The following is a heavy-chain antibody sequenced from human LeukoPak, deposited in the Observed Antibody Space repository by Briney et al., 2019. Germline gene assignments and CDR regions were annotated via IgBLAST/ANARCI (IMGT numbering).Heavy chain of an antibody. V-gene: IGHV4-34*01. CDR2: INHSGST. D-gene: IGHD3-22*01. J-gene: IGHJ4*02. CDR1: GGSFSGYY. Sequence: SETLSLTCAVYGGSFSGYYWSWIRQPPGKGLEWIGEINHSGSTNYNPSLKSRVTISVDTSKNQFSLKLSSVTAADTAVYYCASRAPDYYDSSGYYFDYWGQGTLVTVSS. CDR3: ASRAPDYYDSSGYYFDY.